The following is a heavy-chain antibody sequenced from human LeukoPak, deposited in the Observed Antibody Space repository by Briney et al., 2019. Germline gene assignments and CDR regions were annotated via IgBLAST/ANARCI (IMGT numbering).Heavy chain of an antibody. CDR2: ILYDGTNK. CDR3: AREEYPAFDI. Sequence: PGRSLRLSCAASGFTFNSYAMHWVRQAPGKGLEWVAVILYDGTNKYYVGSVKGRFTISRDNSDNTLYLQMNSLRVEDTAVYYCAREEYPAFDIWGQGTMVTVSS. CDR1: GFTFNSYA. V-gene: IGHV3-30-3*01. D-gene: IGHD2-2*02. J-gene: IGHJ3*02.